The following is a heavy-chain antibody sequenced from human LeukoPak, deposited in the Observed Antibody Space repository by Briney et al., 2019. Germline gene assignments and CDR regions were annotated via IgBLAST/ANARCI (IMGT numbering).Heavy chain of an antibody. D-gene: IGHD3-22*01. CDR1: GFTFSSYG. V-gene: IGHV3-33*01. J-gene: IGHJ4*02. CDR2: IWYDGSNK. CDR3: ARDSWYDSSGCFDY. Sequence: GGSLRLSCAASGFTFSSYGTHWVRQAPGKGLEWVAVIWYDGSNKYYADSVKGQFTISRDNSKNTLYLQMNSLRAEDTAVYYCARDSWYDSSGCFDYWGQGTLVTVSS.